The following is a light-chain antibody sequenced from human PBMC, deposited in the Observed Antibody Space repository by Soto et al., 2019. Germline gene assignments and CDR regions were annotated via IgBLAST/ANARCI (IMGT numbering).Light chain of an antibody. Sequence: DVQMTQSPSSLSASVGDSLTLTCRASQTVTSYLNWYQQKPGKAPKLLIYAASTLQSGVPSRFSGSGSGTEFTLTIISLQPEDFATYYCQQSYGFPKTFGRGTKVEVK. V-gene: IGKV1-39*01. J-gene: IGKJ1*01. CDR3: QQSYGFPKT. CDR1: QTVTSY. CDR2: AAS.